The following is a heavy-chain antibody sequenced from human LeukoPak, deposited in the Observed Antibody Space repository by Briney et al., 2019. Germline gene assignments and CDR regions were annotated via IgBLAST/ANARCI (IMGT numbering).Heavy chain of an antibody. Sequence: GGSLRLSCAASGFTVSSNYMSWVRQAPGKGLEWVSVIYSGGSTYYADSVKGRFTISRDNSKNTPYLRMNSLRAEDTAVYYCARGASYGDYDYWGQGTLVTVSS. CDR2: IYSGGST. D-gene: IGHD4-17*01. CDR3: ARGASYGDYDY. CDR1: GFTVSSNY. V-gene: IGHV3-66*01. J-gene: IGHJ4*02.